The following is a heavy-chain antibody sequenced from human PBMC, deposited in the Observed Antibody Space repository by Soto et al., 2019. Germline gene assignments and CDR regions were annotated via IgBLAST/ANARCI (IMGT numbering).Heavy chain of an antibody. CDR3: ARGVAATSLTRLYGPQFYYYMDV. D-gene: IGHD2-15*01. J-gene: IGHJ6*03. Sequence: GASVKVSCKASGYTFTSYYMHWVRQAPGQGLEWMGIINPSGGSTSYAQKFQGRVTMTRNTSISTAYMELSSLRSEDTAVYYCARGVAATSLTRLYGPQFYYYMDVWGKGTTVTVSS. CDR2: INPSGGST. CDR1: GYTFTSYY. V-gene: IGHV1-46*01.